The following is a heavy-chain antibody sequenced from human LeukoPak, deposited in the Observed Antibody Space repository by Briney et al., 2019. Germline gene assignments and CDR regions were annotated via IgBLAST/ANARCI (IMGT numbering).Heavy chain of an antibody. V-gene: IGHV1-69*04. CDR3: ARDPPAYDILTARNSGFDP. J-gene: IGHJ5*02. CDR2: IIPILGIA. D-gene: IGHD3-9*01. CDR1: GGTFSSYA. Sequence: ASVKVSCKASGGTFSSYAISWVRQAPGQGLEWMGRIIPILGIANYAQKFQGRVTITADKSTSTAYMELSSLRSEDTAVYYCARDPPAYDILTARNSGFDPWGQGTLVTVSS.